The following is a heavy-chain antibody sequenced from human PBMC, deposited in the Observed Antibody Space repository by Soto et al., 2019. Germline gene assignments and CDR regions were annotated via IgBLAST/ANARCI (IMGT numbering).Heavy chain of an antibody. Sequence: GGSLRLSCAASGFTFSSYAINWVRQAPGKGLEWVSSISSSGTYIYYADSVKGRFTISRDNAKNSLYLQMNSLRAEDTAVYYCARDHDILTGYYTVYDAFDIWGQGTMVTVSS. V-gene: IGHV3-21*01. J-gene: IGHJ3*02. D-gene: IGHD3-9*01. CDR2: ISSSGTYI. CDR1: GFTFSSYA. CDR3: ARDHDILTGYYTVYDAFDI.